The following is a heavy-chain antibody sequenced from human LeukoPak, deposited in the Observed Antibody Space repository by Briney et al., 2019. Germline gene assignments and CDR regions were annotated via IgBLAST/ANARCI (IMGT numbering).Heavy chain of an antibody. CDR2: ISAYNGNT. D-gene: IGHD6-19*01. V-gene: IGHV1-18*01. Sequence: GASVKVSCKASGYTFTSYGISWVRQAPGQGLEWMGWISAYNGNTNYAQKLQGRVTMTTDTSTSTAYMELRSLRSDDTAVYYCARGIAVPGTPPYYFDYWGQGTLVTVSS. CDR1: GYTFTSYG. CDR3: ARGIAVPGTPPYYFDY. J-gene: IGHJ4*02.